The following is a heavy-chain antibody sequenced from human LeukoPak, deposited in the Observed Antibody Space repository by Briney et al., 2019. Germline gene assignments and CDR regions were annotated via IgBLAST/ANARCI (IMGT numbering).Heavy chain of an antibody. CDR2: ISGSGGST. CDR3: AKSRRGSSSGRVDY. J-gene: IGHJ4*02. D-gene: IGHD6-6*01. CDR1: GFTFSSYA. V-gene: IGHV3-23*01. Sequence: GGSLRLSCAASGFTFSSYAMSWVRQAPGKGLEWVSAISGSGGSTYYADSVKGRFTISRDNSKNTLYLQMNSLRAEDTAVYYCAKSRRGSSSGRVDYWGQGTLVTVSS.